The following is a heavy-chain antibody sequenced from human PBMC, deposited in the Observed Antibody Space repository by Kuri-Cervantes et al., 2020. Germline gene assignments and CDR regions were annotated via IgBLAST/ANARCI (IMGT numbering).Heavy chain of an antibody. Sequence: ESLKISCTVSGGSNSSGGYYWSWIRQHPGKGLEWIGYIYYSGSTNYNPSLKSRVTISVDTSKNQFSLKLSSVTAADTAAYYCARDGDLDAFDIWGQGTMVTVSS. V-gene: IGHV4-61*08. CDR1: GGSNSSGGYY. CDR2: IYYSGST. D-gene: IGHD3-10*01. J-gene: IGHJ3*02. CDR3: ARDGDLDAFDI.